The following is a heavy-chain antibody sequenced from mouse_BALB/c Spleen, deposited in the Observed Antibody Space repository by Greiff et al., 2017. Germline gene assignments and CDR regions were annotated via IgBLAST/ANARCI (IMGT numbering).Heavy chain of an antibody. CDR1: GFNIKDTY. CDR3: ARSHAY. V-gene: IGHV14-3*02. J-gene: IGHJ3*01. Sequence: VQLKESGAELVKPGASVKLSCTASGFNIKDTYMHWVKQRPEQGLEWIGRIDPANGNTKYDPKFQGKATITADTSSNTAYLQLSSLTSEDTAVYYCARSHAYWGQGTLVTVSA. CDR2: IDPANGNT.